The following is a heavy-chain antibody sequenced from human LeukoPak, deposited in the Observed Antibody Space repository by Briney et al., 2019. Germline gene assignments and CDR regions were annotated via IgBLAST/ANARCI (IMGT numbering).Heavy chain of an antibody. CDR3: ARDKAFYGSGSYYPDAFDI. D-gene: IGHD3-10*01. CDR1: GFTFSSYS. CDR2: ISSSSSYI. V-gene: IGHV3-21*01. Sequence: PGGSLRLSCAAPGFTFSSYSMNWVRQAPGKGLEWVSSISSSSSYIYYADSVKGRFTISRDNAKNSLYLQMNSLRAEDTAVYYCARDKAFYGSGSYYPDAFDIWGQGTMVTVSS. J-gene: IGHJ3*02.